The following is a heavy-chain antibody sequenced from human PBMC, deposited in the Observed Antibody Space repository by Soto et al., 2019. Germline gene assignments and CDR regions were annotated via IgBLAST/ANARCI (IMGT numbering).Heavy chain of an antibody. D-gene: IGHD4-17*01. V-gene: IGHV1-69*01. J-gene: IGHJ4*02. CDR2: IIPIFGTA. CDR1: GGTFSSYA. Sequence: QVQLVQSGAELKKPGSSVKVSCKASGGTFSSYAISWVRQAPGQGLEWMGGIIPIFGTANYAQKFQGIVTITADDSTSTAYMELSSLRYEDTAVYYCARGLVYGVYYCDYWGQRTLVTVSS. CDR3: ARGLVYGVYYCDY.